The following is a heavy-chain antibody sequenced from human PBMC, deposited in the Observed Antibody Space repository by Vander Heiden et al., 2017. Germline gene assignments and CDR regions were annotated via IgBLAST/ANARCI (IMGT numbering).Heavy chain of an antibody. CDR3: ARNRYYYDSSGYWAFDI. V-gene: IGHV4-28*01. D-gene: IGHD3-22*01. J-gene: IGHJ3*02. Sequence: LQESGPGLVKPSDTLSLTCAVSGYSISSSHWWGWIRQPPGKGLEWIGYIYYSGSTYYNPSLKSRVTMSVDTSKNQFSLKLSSVTAVDTAVYYCARNRYYYDSSGYWAFDIWGQGTMVTVST. CDR2: IYYSGST. CDR1: GYSISSSHW.